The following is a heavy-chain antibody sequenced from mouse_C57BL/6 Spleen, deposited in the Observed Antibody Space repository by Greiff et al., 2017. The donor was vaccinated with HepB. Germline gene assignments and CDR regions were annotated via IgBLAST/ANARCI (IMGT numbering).Heavy chain of an antibody. CDR1: GYTFTSYW. Sequence: QVQLQQSGAELVKPGASVKMSCKASGYTFTSYWITWVKRRPGQGLEWLGDIYPGSGSTNYNEKFKSKATLTVDTSSSTAYMQLSSLTSEDSAVYYCARGAYSNWFAYWGQGTLVTVSA. D-gene: IGHD2-5*01. J-gene: IGHJ3*01. CDR2: IYPGSGST. V-gene: IGHV1-55*01. CDR3: ARGAYSNWFAY.